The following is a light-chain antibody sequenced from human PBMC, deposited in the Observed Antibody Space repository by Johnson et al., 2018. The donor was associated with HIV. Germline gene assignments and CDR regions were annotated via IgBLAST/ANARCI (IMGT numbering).Light chain of an antibody. CDR2: DNN. Sequence: QSVLTQSPSVSAAPGQKVTISCSGSSSNIENNFVSWYQQFPGTAPKLLIYDNNKRPSEIPDRFSGSKSGTSATLGITGLQTGDEADYYCGTWDSSLSAYVVATGTKVTVL. CDR1: SSNIENNF. V-gene: IGLV1-51*01. J-gene: IGLJ1*01. CDR3: GTWDSSLSAYV.